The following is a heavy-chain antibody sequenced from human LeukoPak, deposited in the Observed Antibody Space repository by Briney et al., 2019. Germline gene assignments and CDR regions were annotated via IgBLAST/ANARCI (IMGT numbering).Heavy chain of an antibody. J-gene: IGHJ4*02. V-gene: IGHV3-23*01. CDR2: VSGSGGNT. CDR3: AKSRTCSSTTCYAEIDY. CDR1: GFTFSSYA. Sequence: GRSLRLSCAASGFTFSSYAMSWVRQAPGHMLEWFSAVSGSGGNTFYADSVKGRFTISRDNSKNTLYLQMNSLRAEDTAVYYCAKSRTCSSTTCYAEIDYWGQGTLVTVSS. D-gene: IGHD2-2*01.